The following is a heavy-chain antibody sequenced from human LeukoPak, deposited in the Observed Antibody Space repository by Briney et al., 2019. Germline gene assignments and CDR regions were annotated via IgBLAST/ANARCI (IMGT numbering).Heavy chain of an antibody. CDR1: GYTFTSYG. J-gene: IGHJ4*02. D-gene: IGHD6-6*01. CDR2: INPNSGGT. V-gene: IGHV1-2*04. Sequence: ASVKVSCKASGYTFTSYGISWVRQAPGQGLEWMGWINPNSGGTNYAQKFQGWVTMTRDTSISTAYMELSRLRSDDTAVYYCARASGIAARRKYYFDYWGQGTLVTVSS. CDR3: ARASGIAARRKYYFDY.